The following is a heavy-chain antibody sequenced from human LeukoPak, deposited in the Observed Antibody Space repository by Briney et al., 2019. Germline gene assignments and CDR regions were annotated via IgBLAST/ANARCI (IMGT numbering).Heavy chain of an antibody. Sequence: ASVEVSCKASGNTFSSYAISWVRQAPGQGLEWMGGIIPIFGTANYAQKFQGRVTITADESTSTAYMDLSSLRSEDTAVYYCARGRMAGTYVFDYWGQGTLVTVSS. V-gene: IGHV1-69*13. CDR3: ARGRMAGTYVFDY. J-gene: IGHJ4*02. CDR2: IIPIFGTA. CDR1: GNTFSSYA. D-gene: IGHD6-19*01.